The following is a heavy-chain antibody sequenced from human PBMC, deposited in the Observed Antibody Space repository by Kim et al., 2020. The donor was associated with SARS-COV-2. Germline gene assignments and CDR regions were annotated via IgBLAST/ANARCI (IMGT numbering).Heavy chain of an antibody. Sequence: SVKVSCKASGGTFSSYAISWVRQAPGQGLEWMGGIIPIFGTANYAQKFQGRVTITADESTSTAYMELSSLRSEDTAVYYCARGGCSSTSCYFRHYYYYYGMDVWGQGTTVTVSS. J-gene: IGHJ6*02. CDR3: ARGGCSSTSCYFRHYYYYYGMDV. V-gene: IGHV1-69*13. CDR2: IIPIFGTA. CDR1: GGTFSSYA. D-gene: IGHD2-2*01.